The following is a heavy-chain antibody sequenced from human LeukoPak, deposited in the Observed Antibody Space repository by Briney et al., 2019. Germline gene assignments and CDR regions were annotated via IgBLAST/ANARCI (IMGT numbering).Heavy chain of an antibody. V-gene: IGHV1-24*01. CDR1: GYTLTELS. Sequence: GASVKVSCKVSGYTLTELSMHWVRQAPGKGLAWMGGFDPEDGETIYAQKFQGRVTMTEDTSTDTAYMELSSLRSEDTAVYYCATDGTRYYDFWSGYLGTSGMDVWGQGTTVTVSS. CDR3: ATDGTRYYDFWSGYLGTSGMDV. J-gene: IGHJ6*02. D-gene: IGHD3-3*01. CDR2: FDPEDGET.